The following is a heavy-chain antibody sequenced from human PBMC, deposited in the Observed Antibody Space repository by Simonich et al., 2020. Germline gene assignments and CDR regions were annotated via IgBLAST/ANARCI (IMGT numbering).Heavy chain of an antibody. CDR1: GYTFTSYG. V-gene: IGHV1-18*01. Sequence: QVQLVQSGAEVKKPGASVKVSCKASGYTFTSYGISWGRQAPGHGLEWMGLIRAYNSNTNYAQKLQGRVTMTTDTSTSTAYMELRSLRSDDTAVYYCARSTTGTTAFDIWGQGTMVTVSS. CDR3: ARSTTGTTAFDI. D-gene: IGHD1-1*01. CDR2: IRAYNSNT. J-gene: IGHJ3*02.